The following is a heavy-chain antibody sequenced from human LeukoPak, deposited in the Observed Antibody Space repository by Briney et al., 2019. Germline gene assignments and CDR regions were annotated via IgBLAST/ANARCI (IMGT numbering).Heavy chain of an antibody. CDR3: TREVWGSTFPDY. D-gene: IGHD7-27*01. V-gene: IGHV4-38-2*02. CDR1: GYSISSGYF. Sequence: SETLSLTCSVSGYSISSGYFWGWIRQPPGKGPEWIATTHHSGATYYNPSLKSRVTLSVDTSKNQVSPKMTSVTAADTPVYYCTREVWGSTFPDYWGQGTLVTVSS. J-gene: IGHJ4*02. CDR2: THHSGAT.